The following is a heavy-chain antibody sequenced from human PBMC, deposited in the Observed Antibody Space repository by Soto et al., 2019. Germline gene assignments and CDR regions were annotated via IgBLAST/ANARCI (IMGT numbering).Heavy chain of an antibody. V-gene: IGHV5-10-1*01. CDR1: GYIFTSYW. J-gene: IGHJ4*02. CDR2: IDPSDSYT. CDR3: ATQTIVGAPTDY. D-gene: IGHD1-26*01. Sequence: LGESLKISCNGSGYIFTSYWISWVRQMPGKGLEWMGRIDPSDSYTNYSPSFQGHVTISADKSISTAYLQWSSLKASDTAMYYCATQTIVGAPTDYWGQGTLVTVSS.